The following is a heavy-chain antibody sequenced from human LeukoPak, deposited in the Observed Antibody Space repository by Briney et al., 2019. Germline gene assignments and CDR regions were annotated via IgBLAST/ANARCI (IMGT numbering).Heavy chain of an antibody. CDR2: INPNSGGT. J-gene: IGHJ6*03. Sequence: GASVKVSCKASGYTFTGYYMLWVRQAPGQGLAWMGWINPNSGGTNYAQKLQGRVTMTRDTSISTAYMELSGLRSDDTAVYYCARSGRGHYYYYYSMDGWGKGTTVTVSS. CDR3: ARSGRGHYYYYYSMDG. V-gene: IGHV1-2*02. CDR1: GYTFTGYY. D-gene: IGHD3-10*01.